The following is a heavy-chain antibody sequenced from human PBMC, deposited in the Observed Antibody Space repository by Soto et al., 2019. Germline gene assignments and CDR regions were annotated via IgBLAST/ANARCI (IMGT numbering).Heavy chain of an antibody. Sequence: GESLKISCKGSGYSFTSYWSGWVRQVPGKGLEWMGIIYPGDSDTRYSPSFQGQVTISADKSISTAYLQWSSLKASDTAMYYCARLSSSGPRGYYYGMDVWGQGTTVTVSS. D-gene: IGHD6-13*01. CDR3: ARLSSSGPRGYYYGMDV. J-gene: IGHJ6*02. CDR2: IYPGDSDT. CDR1: GYSFTSYW. V-gene: IGHV5-51*01.